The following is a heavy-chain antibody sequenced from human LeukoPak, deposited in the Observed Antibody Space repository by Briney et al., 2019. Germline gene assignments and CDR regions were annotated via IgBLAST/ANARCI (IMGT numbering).Heavy chain of an antibody. Sequence: TGGSLRLSCAASGFDFGAYEMNWVRQAPGKGLEWVAYFAGSDTTTYYADSVKGRFIISRDNARNSLYLQMNSLRAEDTALYYCTTLGYHLDSWGHRTLVTVSS. CDR2: FAGSDTTT. CDR1: GFDFGAYE. CDR3: TTLGYHLDS. V-gene: IGHV3-48*03. J-gene: IGHJ5*01. D-gene: IGHD3-22*01.